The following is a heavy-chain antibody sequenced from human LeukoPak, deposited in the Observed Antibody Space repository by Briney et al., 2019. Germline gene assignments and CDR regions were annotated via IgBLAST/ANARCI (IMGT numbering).Heavy chain of an antibody. D-gene: IGHD3-22*01. CDR2: ISYDGSNK. CDR1: GFTFSSYA. V-gene: IGHV3-30*04. Sequence: PGGSLRLSCAASGFTFSSYAMHWVRQAPGKGLEWVAVISYDGSNKYYADSVKGRFTISRDNSKNTLYLQMNSLRAEDTAVYYCARHSSGYSLDYWGQGTLVTVSS. J-gene: IGHJ4*02. CDR3: ARHSSGYSLDY.